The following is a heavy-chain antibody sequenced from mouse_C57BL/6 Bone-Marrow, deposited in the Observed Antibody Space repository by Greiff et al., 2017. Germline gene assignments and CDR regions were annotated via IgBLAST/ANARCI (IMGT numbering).Heavy chain of an antibody. D-gene: IGHD1-1*01. V-gene: IGHV1-26*01. CDR2: INPNNGGT. Sequence: VQLQQSGPELVKPGASVKISCKASGYTFTDYYMNWVKQSHGKSLEWIGDINPNNGGTSYNQKFKGKATLTVDKSSSTAYMELRSLTSEDSAVYYCARSDYYGSVDYWGQGTTLTVSS. J-gene: IGHJ2*01. CDR3: ARSDYYGSVDY. CDR1: GYTFTDYY.